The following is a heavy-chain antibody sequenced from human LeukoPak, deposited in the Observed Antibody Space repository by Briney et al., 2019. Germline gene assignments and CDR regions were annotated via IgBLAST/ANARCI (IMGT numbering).Heavy chain of an antibody. V-gene: IGHV3-13*01. CDR3: ARGHGVVYYYMDV. CDR1: GFTFSSYD. J-gene: IGHJ6*03. D-gene: IGHD2-15*01. CDR2: IGIAGDT. Sequence: PGGSLRLSCAASGFTFSSYDMHWVRQATGKGLEWVSAIGIAGDTYYPGSVKGRFTISRENAKNSLYLQMNSLRAGDTAVYYCARGHGVVYYYMDVWGKGTTVTISS.